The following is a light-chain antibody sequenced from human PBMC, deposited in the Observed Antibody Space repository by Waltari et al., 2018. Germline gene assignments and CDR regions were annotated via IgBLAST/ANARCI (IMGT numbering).Light chain of an antibody. CDR3: AAWDDSLHGHWV. CDR1: SPNIGGNV. J-gene: IGLJ3*02. V-gene: IGLV1-44*01. CDR2: RSD. Sequence: QSVLTQPPSASGTPGQRVTISCTGSSPNIGGNVVNWYQQLPGKAPTLLIYRSDLRPSGVPDRFSGSKSGTSASRAISGLQSADEGDYYCAAWDDSLHGHWVFGGGTKVTVL.